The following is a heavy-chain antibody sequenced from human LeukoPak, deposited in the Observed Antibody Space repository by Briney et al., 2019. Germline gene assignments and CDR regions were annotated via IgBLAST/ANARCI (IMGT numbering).Heavy chain of an antibody. J-gene: IGHJ4*02. CDR1: GFTVSSNY. V-gene: IGHV3-66*01. CDR2: IYSGGST. Sequence: GGSLRLSCAASGFTVSSNYMSWVRQAPGKGLEWVSVIYSGGSTYYADSVKGRFTISRDNSKNTLYLQMNSLRAEDTAVYYCAIVYGGWYRGDVYWGQGTLVTVSS. D-gene: IGHD6-19*01. CDR3: AIVYGGWYRGDVY.